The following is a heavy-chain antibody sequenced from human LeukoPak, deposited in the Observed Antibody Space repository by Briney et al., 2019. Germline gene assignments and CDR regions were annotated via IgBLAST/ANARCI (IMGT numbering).Heavy chain of an antibody. V-gene: IGHV4-30-4*01. J-gene: IGHJ3*02. D-gene: IGHD3-3*01. Sequence: SQTLSLTCTVSGGSISSGDYYWSWIRQPPGKGLEWIGYIYYSGSTNYNPSLKSRVTISVDTSKNQFSLKLSSVTAADTAVYYCARHGHLPVLRFLEWPTESPHAFDIWGQGTMVTVSS. CDR2: IYYSGST. CDR3: ARHGHLPVLRFLEWPTESPHAFDI. CDR1: GGSISSGDYY.